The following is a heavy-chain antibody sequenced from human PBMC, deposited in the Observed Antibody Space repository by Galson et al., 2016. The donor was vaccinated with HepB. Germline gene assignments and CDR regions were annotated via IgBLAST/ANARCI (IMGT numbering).Heavy chain of an antibody. J-gene: IGHJ6*04. Sequence: SLRLSCAASGFTFSSYAMSWVRQTPGKGLEVVSSISRSGDSIDYADSARGRFTISRDNSKNTLSLQMNSLTADDTAIYYCVQGSTAPAVWGKGTTVTVSS. V-gene: IGHV3-23*01. CDR2: ISRSGDSI. D-gene: IGHD2-2*01. CDR1: GFTFSSYA. CDR3: VQGSTAPAV.